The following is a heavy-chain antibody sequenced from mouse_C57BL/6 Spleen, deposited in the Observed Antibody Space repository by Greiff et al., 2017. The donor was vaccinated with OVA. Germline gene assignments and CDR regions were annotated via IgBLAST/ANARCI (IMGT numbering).Heavy chain of an antibody. CDR1: GYTFTSYW. D-gene: IGHD1-1*01. CDR2: IYPSDSET. Sequence: QVQLQQPGAELVRPGSSVKLSCKASGYTFTSYWMDWVKQRPGQGLEWIGNIYPSDSETHYNQKFKDKATLTVDKSFSTAYMQLSSLTSEDSAVYYCARGEGSRDYFDYWGQGTTLTVSS. CDR3: ARGEGSRDYFDY. J-gene: IGHJ2*01. V-gene: IGHV1-61*01.